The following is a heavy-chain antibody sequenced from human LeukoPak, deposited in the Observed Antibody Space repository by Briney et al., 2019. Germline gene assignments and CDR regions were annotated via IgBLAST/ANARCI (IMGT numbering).Heavy chain of an antibody. V-gene: IGHV4-34*01. Sequence: SETLSLTCAVYGGSFSGYYWSWIRQPPGKGLEWIGEINHSGSTNYNPSLKSRVTISVDTSKNQFSLKLSSVTAADTAVYYCARAEIVVVLPTWGMDVWGQGTTVTVSS. D-gene: IGHD3-22*01. CDR1: GGSFSGYY. CDR3: ARAEIVVVLPTWGMDV. CDR2: INHSGST. J-gene: IGHJ6*02.